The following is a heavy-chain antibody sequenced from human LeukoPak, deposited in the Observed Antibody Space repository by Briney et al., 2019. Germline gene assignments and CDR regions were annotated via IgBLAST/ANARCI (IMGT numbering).Heavy chain of an antibody. CDR1: GFTFSSYG. Sequence: GGSLRLSCAASGFTFSSYGMHWVRQAPGKGLEWVAFIRYDGTNKYYADSVKGRFTISRDNSKNTLYLQMNSLRAEDTAVYYCAKDLSSWGLGAFDIWGQGTMVTVSS. J-gene: IGHJ3*02. CDR2: IRYDGTNK. CDR3: AKDLSSWGLGAFDI. V-gene: IGHV3-30*02. D-gene: IGHD7-27*01.